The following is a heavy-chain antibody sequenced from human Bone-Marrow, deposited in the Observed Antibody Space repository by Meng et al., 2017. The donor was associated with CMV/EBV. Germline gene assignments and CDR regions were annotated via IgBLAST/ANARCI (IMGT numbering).Heavy chain of an antibody. CDR2: IIPILSIA. Sequence: SVKVSCKASGYTFTSYSISWVRQAPGQGLEWMGGIIPILSIATYAQKFQGRVTMTADKSTSTAYMELSSLRSEDTAVYYWARELSLGVAAVDAYYGVDLWGQGTTVTVSS. CDR1: GYTFTSYS. CDR3: ARELSLGVAAVDAYYGVDL. J-gene: IGHJ6*02. D-gene: IGHD2-15*01. V-gene: IGHV1-69*10.